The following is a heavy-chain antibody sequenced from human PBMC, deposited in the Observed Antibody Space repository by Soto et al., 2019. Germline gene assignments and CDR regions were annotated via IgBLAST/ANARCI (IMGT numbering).Heavy chain of an antibody. Sequence: GGSLRLSCAASGFTCSNYGRNWVRQDPGKGLEWVSAISDSGGSTNYADFVKGRFTISRDNSKNTLYLQMNSLRAEDTAIYFCAKKAVIATKSNWFDPWGQGTLVTVSS. V-gene: IGHV3-23*01. CDR3: AKKAVIATKSNWFDP. D-gene: IGHD6-13*01. CDR1: GFTCSNYG. J-gene: IGHJ5*02. CDR2: ISDSGGST.